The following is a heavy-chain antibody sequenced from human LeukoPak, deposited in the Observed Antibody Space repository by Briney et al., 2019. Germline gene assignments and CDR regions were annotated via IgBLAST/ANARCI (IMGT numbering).Heavy chain of an antibody. V-gene: IGHV1-46*01. CDR1: GYTFTSYY. CDR2: INPSGGST. Sequence: ASVKVSCKASGYTFTSYYMHWVRPAPGQGLEWMGIINPSGGSTSCAQKFQGRVTMTRDTSTSTVYMELSSLRSEDTAVYYCARVAAQYDSSSAVDYWGQGTLVPVSS. D-gene: IGHD3-22*01. J-gene: IGHJ4*02. CDR3: ARVAAQYDSSSAVDY.